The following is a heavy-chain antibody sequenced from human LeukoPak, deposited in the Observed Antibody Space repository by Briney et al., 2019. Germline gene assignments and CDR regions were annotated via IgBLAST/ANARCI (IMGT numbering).Heavy chain of an antibody. CDR1: GFTFSSYG. CDR3: AKSGGAAAGTNWFDP. J-gene: IGHJ5*02. CDR2: ISGSGGST. V-gene: IGHV3-23*01. D-gene: IGHD6-13*01. Sequence: GGSLRLSCAASGFTFSSYGMSWVRQAPGKGLEWVSAISGSGGSTYYADSVKGRFTISRDNSKNTLYLQMNSLRAEDTAVYYCAKSGGAAAGTNWFDPWGQGTLVTVSS.